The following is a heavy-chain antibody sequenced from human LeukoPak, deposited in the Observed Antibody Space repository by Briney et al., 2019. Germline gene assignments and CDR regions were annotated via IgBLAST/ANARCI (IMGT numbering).Heavy chain of an antibody. CDR1: GFTFSSYA. D-gene: IGHD2-2*02. Sequence: GRSLRLSCAASGFTFSSYAMHWVRQASGKGLEWVAVISYDGSNKYYADSVKGRFTISRDNSKNTLYLQMNSLRAEDTAVYYCARDIPGRVVPAAIRYFQHWGQGTLVTVSS. J-gene: IGHJ1*01. CDR2: ISYDGSNK. CDR3: ARDIPGRVVPAAIRYFQH. V-gene: IGHV3-30-3*01.